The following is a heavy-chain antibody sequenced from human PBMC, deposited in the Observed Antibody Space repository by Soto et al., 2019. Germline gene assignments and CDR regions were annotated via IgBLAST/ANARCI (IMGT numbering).Heavy chain of an antibody. D-gene: IGHD6-6*01. CDR1: GFTFSSYA. J-gene: IGHJ4*02. V-gene: IGHV3-30-3*01. Sequence: PGGSLRLSCAASGFTFSSYAMHWVRQAPGKGLEWVAVISYDGSNKYYADSVKGRFTISRDNSKNTLYLQMNSLRAEDTAVYYCARDRRGQLVRTPLCYLDYWGQGTLVTVSS. CDR3: ARDRRGQLVRTPLCYLDY. CDR2: ISYDGSNK.